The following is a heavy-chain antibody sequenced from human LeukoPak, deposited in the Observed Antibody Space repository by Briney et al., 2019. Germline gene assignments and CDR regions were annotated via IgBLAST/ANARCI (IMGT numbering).Heavy chain of an antibody. CDR3: AGRHPRNTVDF. CDR2: ISDIGSI. J-gene: IGHJ4*02. V-gene: IGHV4-59*08. Sequence: SETLSLTCTVSGGSISSYYWSWIRQPPGKGLEWIAYISDIGSINYNPSLKSRVTISLDTSKSQFSLKLSSVTAADTAVYYCAGRHPRNTVDFWGQGTLVTVPS. D-gene: IGHD2/OR15-2a*01. CDR1: GGSISSYY.